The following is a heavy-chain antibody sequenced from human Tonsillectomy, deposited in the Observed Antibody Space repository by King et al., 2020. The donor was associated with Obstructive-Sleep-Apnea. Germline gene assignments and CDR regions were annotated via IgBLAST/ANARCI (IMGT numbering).Heavy chain of an antibody. CDR2: IYSDGSST. Sequence: VQLVESGGGLVQPGGSLRLSCAASGFTFSSYWMHWVRQAPGKGLVWVSRIYSDGSSTSSADSVKGRFTISRDKAKNTLYLQMNSLRAEDTAGFYCARETSSGSRYFDLWGRGTLVTVSS. V-gene: IGHV3-74*01. CDR3: ARETSSGSRYFDL. J-gene: IGHJ2*01. D-gene: IGHD3-22*01. CDR1: GFTFSSYW.